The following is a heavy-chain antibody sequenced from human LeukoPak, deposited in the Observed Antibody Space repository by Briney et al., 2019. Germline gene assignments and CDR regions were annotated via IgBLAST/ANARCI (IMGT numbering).Heavy chain of an antibody. CDR2: INHSGST. Sequence: SETLSLTCAVYGGSFSGYYWSWIRQPPGKGLEWIGEINHSGSTNYNPSLKSRVTISVDTSKNQFSLKLSSVTAADTAVYYCARAPSYWGQGTLVTVSS. CDR1: GGSFSGYY. CDR3: ARAPSY. V-gene: IGHV4-34*01. J-gene: IGHJ4*02.